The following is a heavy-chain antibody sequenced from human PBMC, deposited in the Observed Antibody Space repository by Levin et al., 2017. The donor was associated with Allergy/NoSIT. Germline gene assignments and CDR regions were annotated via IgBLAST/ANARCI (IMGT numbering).Heavy chain of an antibody. CDR2: IYYSGST. CDR1: GVSISSSGYS. CDR3: ARVLGGTYSGGYCQH. J-gene: IGHJ1*01. V-gene: IGHV4-39*01. D-gene: IGHD1-26*01. Sequence: SQTLSLTCTVSGVSISSSGYSWGWIRQPPGKGLEWIGSIYYSGSTYYNPSLKSRVTISVDTSKNQFSLQLSSVTAADTAVYYCARVLGGTYSGGYCQHWGQGTLVTVSS.